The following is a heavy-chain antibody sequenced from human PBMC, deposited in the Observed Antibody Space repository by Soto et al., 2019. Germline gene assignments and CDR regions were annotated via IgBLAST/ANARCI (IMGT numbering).Heavy chain of an antibody. D-gene: IGHD3-10*01. CDR2: IYPGDSDT. J-gene: IGHJ6*02. Sequence: GESLKISCKGSGYSFTSYWIGWVRQMPGKGLEWMGIIYPGDSDTRYSPSFQGQVTISADKSISTAYLQWSSLKASDTAMYYCARQEYYGSGYVDSASYYYGMDVWGQGTTVTVSS. V-gene: IGHV5-51*01. CDR3: ARQEYYGSGYVDSASYYYGMDV. CDR1: GYSFTSYW.